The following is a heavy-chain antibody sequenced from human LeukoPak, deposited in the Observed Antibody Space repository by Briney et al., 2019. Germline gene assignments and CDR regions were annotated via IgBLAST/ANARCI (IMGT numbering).Heavy chain of an antibody. Sequence: PGGSLRLSCAASGFTFSSYWMHSVRQAPGQGLVWVSRINTDGSRTSYADSVKGRFTISRDNAKNTLYLQMNSLRAEDTAVYYCAREACSSTSCWFDPWGQGTLVTVSS. CDR2: INTDGSRT. D-gene: IGHD2-2*01. CDR3: AREACSSTSCWFDP. V-gene: IGHV3-74*01. CDR1: GFTFSSYW. J-gene: IGHJ5*02.